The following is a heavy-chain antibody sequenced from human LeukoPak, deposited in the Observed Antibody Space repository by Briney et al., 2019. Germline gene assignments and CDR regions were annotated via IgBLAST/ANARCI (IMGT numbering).Heavy chain of an antibody. CDR2: IYYSGST. V-gene: IGHV4-31*03. Sequence: PSETLSLTCTVSGGSISSGGYYWSWIRQHPGKGLEWIGYIYYSGSTYYNPSLKSRVTISVDTSKNQFSLKLSSVTAADTAVYYCARVLRALGCGGSCYSVSKHFDYWGQGTLVTVSS. D-gene: IGHD2-15*01. CDR3: ARVLRALGCGGSCYSVSKHFDY. CDR1: GGSISSGGYY. J-gene: IGHJ4*02.